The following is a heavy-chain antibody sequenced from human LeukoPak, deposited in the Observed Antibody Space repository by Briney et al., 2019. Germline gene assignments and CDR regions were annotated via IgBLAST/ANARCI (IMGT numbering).Heavy chain of an antibody. D-gene: IGHD2-2*01. J-gene: IGHJ4*02. CDR3: ARGQGSTSCYVY. CDR1: GGSFSGYY. Sequence: PSETLSLTCAVYGGSFSGYYWSWIRQPPGKGLEWIGEINHSGSTNYNPSLKSRVTISVDTSKNQFSLKLSSVTAADTAVYYCARGQGSTSCYVYWGQGTLVTVSS. V-gene: IGHV4-34*01. CDR2: INHSGST.